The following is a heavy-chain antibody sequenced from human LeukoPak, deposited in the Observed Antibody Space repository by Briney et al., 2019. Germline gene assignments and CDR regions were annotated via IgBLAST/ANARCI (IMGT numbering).Heavy chain of an antibody. CDR2: IKQDGSER. CDR1: GFRLSDFW. J-gene: IGHJ4*02. Sequence: GGSLRLSYVASGFRLSDFWMSWVRQAPGQGLEWVASIKQDGSERYYVDSVKGRFTISRDNVKNSLYLQMNSLRAEDTAVYYCASAGTSYGDQFFDYWGQGTLVTVSS. V-gene: IGHV3-7*01. CDR3: ASAGTSYGDQFFDY. D-gene: IGHD4-17*01.